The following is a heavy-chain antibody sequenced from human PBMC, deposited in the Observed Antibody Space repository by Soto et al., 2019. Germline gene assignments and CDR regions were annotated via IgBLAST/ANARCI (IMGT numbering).Heavy chain of an antibody. V-gene: IGHV1-8*01. CDR3: ARGNVWFGEYWFDP. Sequence: ASRKVSCKASGYTFTSYDINWVRQATGQGLEWMGWMNPNSGNTGYAQKFQGRVTMTRNTSISTAYMELSSLRSEDTAVYYCARGNVWFGEYWFDPWGQGTLVTVSS. CDR1: GYTFTSYD. CDR2: MNPNSGNT. J-gene: IGHJ5*02. D-gene: IGHD3-10*01.